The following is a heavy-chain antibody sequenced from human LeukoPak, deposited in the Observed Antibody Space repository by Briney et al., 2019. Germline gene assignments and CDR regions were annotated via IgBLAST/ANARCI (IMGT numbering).Heavy chain of an antibody. CDR1: GGSISSSSYY. V-gene: IGHV4-39*01. CDR2: IYYSGST. Sequence: SETLSLTCTVSGGSISSSSYYWGWIRQPPGKGLEWIGSIYYSGSTYYNPSLKSRVTISVDTSKNQFSLKLSSVTAADAAVYYCARRGYDSSGYYYAYWGQGTLVTVSS. D-gene: IGHD3-22*01. J-gene: IGHJ4*02. CDR3: ARRGYDSSGYYYAY.